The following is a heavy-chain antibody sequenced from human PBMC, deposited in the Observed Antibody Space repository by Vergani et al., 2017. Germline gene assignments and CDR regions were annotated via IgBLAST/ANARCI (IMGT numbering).Heavy chain of an antibody. CDR1: GGTFSSYA. D-gene: IGHD3-9*01. J-gene: IGHJ3*02. V-gene: IGHV1-69*06. CDR2: IIPIFGTA. Sequence: QVQLVQSGAEVKKPGASVKVSCKASGGTFSSYAISWVRQAHGQGLEWMGGIIPIFGTANYAQKFQGRVTITADKSTSTAYMELSSLRSEDTAVYYCARDYDIFLTEPMLGAFDIWGQGTMVTVSS. CDR3: ARDYDIFLTEPMLGAFDI.